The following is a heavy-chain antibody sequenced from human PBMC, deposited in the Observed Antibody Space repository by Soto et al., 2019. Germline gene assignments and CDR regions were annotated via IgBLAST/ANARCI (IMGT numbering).Heavy chain of an antibody. V-gene: IGHV4-4*07. D-gene: IGHD3-3*01. CDR3: ARGQRFSNWFDP. CDR1: GGAISGYY. J-gene: IGHJ5*02. Sequence: SETLSLTCTVTGGAISGYYWTWMRQSAGGGLEWIGRIYSSGSTNYNPSLKSRVTISLDTSMNHFSLRLSSVTAADTAVYYCARGQRFSNWFDPWGQGTLVTVSS. CDR2: IYSSGST.